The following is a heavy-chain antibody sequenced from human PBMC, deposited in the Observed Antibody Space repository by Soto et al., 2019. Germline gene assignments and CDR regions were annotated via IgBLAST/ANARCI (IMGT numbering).Heavy chain of an antibody. CDR3: ARGGDFWSGLSITSYWLDP. D-gene: IGHD3-3*01. CDR2: IIPIFGTA. V-gene: IGHV1-69*13. J-gene: IGHJ5*02. Sequence: ASVKVSCKASGGTFSSYAISWVRQAPGQGLGWMGGIIPIFGTANYAQKFQGRVTITADESTSTAYMELSSLRSEDTAVYYCARGGDFWSGLSITSYWLDPWGQGTLVTVSS. CDR1: GGTFSSYA.